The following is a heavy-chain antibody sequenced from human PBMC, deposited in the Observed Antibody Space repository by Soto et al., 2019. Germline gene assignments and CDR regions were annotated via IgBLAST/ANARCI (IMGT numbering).Heavy chain of an antibody. CDR3: AREIPDVFSSSWSLDY. V-gene: IGHV3-13*01. D-gene: IGHD6-13*01. Sequence: EVQLVESGGGLVQPGGSLRLSCAATGLTFSTYDMHWVRQVTGKGLEWVSAIGKGGDTYYAGSVKGRFTISRENAKNSLYLQMNSLRAEDTAVYYCAREIPDVFSSSWSLDYWGQGTLVTVSS. J-gene: IGHJ4*02. CDR2: IGKGGDT. CDR1: GLTFSTYD.